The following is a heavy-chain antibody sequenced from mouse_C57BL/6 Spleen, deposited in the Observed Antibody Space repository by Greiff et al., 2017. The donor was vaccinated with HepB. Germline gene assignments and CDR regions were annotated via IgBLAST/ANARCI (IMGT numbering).Heavy chain of an antibody. J-gene: IGHJ4*01. V-gene: IGHV1-81*01. CDR2: IYPRSGNT. CDR1: GYTFTSYG. Sequence: VKLVESGAELARPGASVKLSCKASGYTFTSYGISWVKQRTGQGLEWIGEIYPRSGNTYYNEKFKGKATLTADKSSSTAYMELRSLTSEDSAVYFCAREELGPYYAMDYWGQGTSVTVSS. CDR3: AREELGPYYAMDY.